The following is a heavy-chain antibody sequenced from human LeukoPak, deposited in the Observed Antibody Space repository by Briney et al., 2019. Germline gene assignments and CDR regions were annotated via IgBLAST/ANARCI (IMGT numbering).Heavy chain of an antibody. CDR1: GFTFSGCY. CDR3: AREPSGSGGYDY. D-gene: IGHD3-10*01. Sequence: ASVKVSCKASGFTFSGCYMHWVRQAPGQGLEWMAWISPNSGGTNYVQKFQGRVTVTRDTSISTDYMEINGLTSDDTALYYCAREPSGSGGYDYWGQGTLVTVSS. V-gene: IGHV1-2*02. CDR2: ISPNSGGT. J-gene: IGHJ4*02.